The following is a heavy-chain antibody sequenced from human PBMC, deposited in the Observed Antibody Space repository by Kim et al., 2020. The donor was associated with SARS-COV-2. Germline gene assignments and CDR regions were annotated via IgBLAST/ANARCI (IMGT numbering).Heavy chain of an antibody. CDR3: ARAYGDYGDYYYGMDV. J-gene: IGHJ6*02. V-gene: IGHV1-8*01. D-gene: IGHD4-17*01. Sequence: KFQGRVTMTRNTSISTAYMELSSLRSEDTAVYYCARAYGDYGDYYYGMDVWGQGTTVTVSS.